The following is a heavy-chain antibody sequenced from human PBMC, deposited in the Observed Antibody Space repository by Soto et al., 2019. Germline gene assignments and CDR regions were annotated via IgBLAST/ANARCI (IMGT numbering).Heavy chain of an antibody. V-gene: IGHV1-3*01. J-gene: IGHJ4*02. D-gene: IGHD3-9*01. CDR3: AIGDGDILTGYYIVGDY. CDR1: GYTFTSYA. Sequence: ASVKVSCKASGYTFTSYAMHWVRQAPGQRLEWMGWINAGNGNTKYSQKFQGRVTITRDTSASTAYMELSSLRSEDTAVYYCAIGDGDILTGYYIVGDYWGQGTLVTVSS. CDR2: INAGNGNT.